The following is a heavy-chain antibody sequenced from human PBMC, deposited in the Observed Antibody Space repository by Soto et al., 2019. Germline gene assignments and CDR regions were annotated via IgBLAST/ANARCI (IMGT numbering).Heavy chain of an antibody. J-gene: IGHJ6*02. V-gene: IGHV4-59*01. CDR1: GGSISTYY. D-gene: IGHD6-19*01. Sequence: PSETLSLTCTVSGGSISTYYWSWIRQPPGKGLEWIGYIYYSGSTSYNPPLKSRVTISVDTSKNQFSLKLRSVTAADTAVYYCASDRSSGWDQGYGMDVWGQGTTVTVSS. CDR2: IYYSGST. CDR3: ASDRSSGWDQGYGMDV.